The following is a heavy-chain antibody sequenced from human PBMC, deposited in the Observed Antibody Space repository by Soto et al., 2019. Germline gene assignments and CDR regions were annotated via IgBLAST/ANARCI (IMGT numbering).Heavy chain of an antibody. D-gene: IGHD3-22*01. CDR1: GGTFSSYA. J-gene: IGHJ4*02. CDR2: IIPIFGTA. CDR3: AREDSSGYYRDY. V-gene: IGHV1-69*13. Sequence: ASVKVSCKASGGTFSSYAISWVRQAPGQGLEWMGGIIPIFGTANYAQKFQGRVTITADESTSTAYMELSSLRSEDTAVYYCAREDSSGYYRDYWGQGTLVTVSS.